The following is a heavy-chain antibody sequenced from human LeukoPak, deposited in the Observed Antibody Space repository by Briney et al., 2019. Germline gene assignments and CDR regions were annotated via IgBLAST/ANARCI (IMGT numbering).Heavy chain of an antibody. CDR3: ARVILEAHFYYYYMDV. CDR2: IYYSGST. V-gene: IGHV4-31*03. Sequence: SETLSLTCTVSGGSISSGGYYWSWIRQHPRKGLEWIGYIYYSGSTYYNPSLKSRVTISVDTPKNQFSLKLSSVTAADTAVYYCARVILEAHFYYYYMDVWGKGTTVTVSS. CDR1: GGSISSGGYY. J-gene: IGHJ6*03. D-gene: IGHD1-1*01.